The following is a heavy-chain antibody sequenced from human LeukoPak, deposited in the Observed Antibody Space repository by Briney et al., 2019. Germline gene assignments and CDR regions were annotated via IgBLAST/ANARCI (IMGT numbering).Heavy chain of an antibody. CDR3: ARDGHTAGGVDY. Sequence: PSETLSLTRTVSGGSISSYYWSWIRQPPGKGLEWIGYIYYSGSTNYNPSLKSRVTISVDTSKNQFSLKLSSVTAADTAVYYCARDGHTAGGVDYWGQGTLVTVSS. D-gene: IGHD2-2*02. CDR2: IYYSGST. V-gene: IGHV4-59*01. CDR1: GGSISSYY. J-gene: IGHJ4*02.